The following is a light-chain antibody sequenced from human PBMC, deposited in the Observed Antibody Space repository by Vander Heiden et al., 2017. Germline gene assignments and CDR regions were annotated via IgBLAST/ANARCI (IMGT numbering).Light chain of an antibody. Sequence: QSALTQPASVSGSPGQSITIPCTGTSSDVGSYNLVSWYQQHPGKAPKLMIYEVSKRPSGVSNRFSGSKSGNTASLTISGLQAEDEADYYCCSYAGSSTSLFGGGTKLTVL. CDR3: CSYAGSSTSL. J-gene: IGLJ2*01. V-gene: IGLV2-23*02. CDR2: EVS. CDR1: SSDVGSYNL.